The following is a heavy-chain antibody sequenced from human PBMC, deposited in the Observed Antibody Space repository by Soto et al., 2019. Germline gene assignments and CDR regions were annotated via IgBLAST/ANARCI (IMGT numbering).Heavy chain of an antibody. CDR3: SRSLDY. Sequence: EEQLVESGRGLVQPGGSLRLSCAASGFTFSSHWMDWVRQAPGKGLEWVANINQDGSEKNYVDSVKGRFTISRDNAKNSLYLQMSSLTAEDSALYYCSRSLDYWGQGTRVTVSS. CDR1: GFTFSSHW. CDR2: INQDGSEK. V-gene: IGHV3-7*01. J-gene: IGHJ4*02.